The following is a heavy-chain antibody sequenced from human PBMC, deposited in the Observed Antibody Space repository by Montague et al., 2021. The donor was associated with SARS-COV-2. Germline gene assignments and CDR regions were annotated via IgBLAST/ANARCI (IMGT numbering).Heavy chain of an antibody. V-gene: IGHV4-4*07. J-gene: IGHJ4*02. CDR3: ARAPTRRFSLDS. D-gene: IGHD1-1*01. CDR2: VTHSGPT. CDR1: GGSITGFS. Sequence: SETLSLTCAVSGGSITGFSWSWVRQPPGKGLEWIGRVTHSGPTNYSLSLRSRVTMSVDTSKNQFSLNLNSVTAADTAIYYCARAPTRRFSLDSWGQGTLVTVSS.